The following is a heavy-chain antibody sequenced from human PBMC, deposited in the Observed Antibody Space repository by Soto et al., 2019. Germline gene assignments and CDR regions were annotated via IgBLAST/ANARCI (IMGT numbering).Heavy chain of an antibody. CDR3: ARANNWFGEFDY. Sequence: EVQLVESGGGLVQPGGSLRLSCAASGFTFSSYWMHWVRQAPGKGLVWVSRINSDGSSTSYADSVKGRFTISRDNAKNTLYLQTNSLRAEDTAVYYCARANNWFGEFDYWGQGTLVTVSS. CDR1: GFTFSSYW. CDR2: INSDGSST. J-gene: IGHJ4*02. D-gene: IGHD3-10*01. V-gene: IGHV3-74*01.